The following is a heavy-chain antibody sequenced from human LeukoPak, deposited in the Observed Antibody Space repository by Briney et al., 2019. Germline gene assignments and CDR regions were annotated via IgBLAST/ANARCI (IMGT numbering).Heavy chain of an antibody. J-gene: IGHJ6*03. V-gene: IGHV4-38-2*02. Sequence: SETLSLTCTVSGLISGGYYWGWIRQPPGKCREWIGSIYYSGSTYYNPSLKSRVIISIDTSKNEFSLKLSSVTAADTAVYYCARGRAGRGYSYVIYYYYYMDVWGKGTTVTVSS. CDR1: GLISGGYY. CDR3: ARGRAGRGYSYVIYYYYYMDV. CDR2: IYYSGST. D-gene: IGHD5-18*01.